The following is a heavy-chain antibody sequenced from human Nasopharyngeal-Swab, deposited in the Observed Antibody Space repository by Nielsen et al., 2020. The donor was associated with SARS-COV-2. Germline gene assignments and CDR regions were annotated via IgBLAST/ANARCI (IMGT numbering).Heavy chain of an antibody. V-gene: IGHV3-30*04. D-gene: IGHD1-26*01. CDR1: GFTFSSYA. Sequence: GGSLRLSCAASGFTFSSYAMNWVRQAPGKGLEWVAVISYDGGNKYYADSVKGRFTISRDNSKNTLYLQMNSLRAEDTAVYYCARGYGGSYYEYFQHWGQGTLVTVSS. CDR3: ARGYGGSYYEYFQH. CDR2: ISYDGGNK. J-gene: IGHJ1*01.